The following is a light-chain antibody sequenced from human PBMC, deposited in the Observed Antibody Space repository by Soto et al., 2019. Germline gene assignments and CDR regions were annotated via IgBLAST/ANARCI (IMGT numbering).Light chain of an antibody. J-gene: IGKJ1*01. V-gene: IGKV3-15*01. Sequence: EIVMTQSPDTLSVSPGERATLPCRASQSVSSNLAWYQQKPGQAPRLLIYGASTRATGIPARFSGSGSGTEFTLTISSLQSEDFAVYYCQQYNNWPWTFGQGTKVDI. CDR1: QSVSSN. CDR3: QQYNNWPWT. CDR2: GAS.